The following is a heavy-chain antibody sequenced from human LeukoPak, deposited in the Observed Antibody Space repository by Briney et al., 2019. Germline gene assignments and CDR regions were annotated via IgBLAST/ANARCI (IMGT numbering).Heavy chain of an antibody. CDR3: AKEGGTGTRFDY. CDR2: ISGSGTGT. D-gene: IGHD1-7*01. Sequence: GGALRLSCAASGFTLCSPAISLVRPAPGGGLYWVSAISGSGTGTYYADSVKGRFTISRDNSKNTLYLQMNSLRAEDTAVYYCAKEGGTGTRFDYWGQGTLVTVSS. CDR1: GFTLCSPA. J-gene: IGHJ4*02. V-gene: IGHV3-23*01.